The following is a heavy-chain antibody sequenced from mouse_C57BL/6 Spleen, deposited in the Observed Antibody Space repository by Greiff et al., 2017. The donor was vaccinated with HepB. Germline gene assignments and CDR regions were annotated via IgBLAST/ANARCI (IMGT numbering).Heavy chain of an antibody. J-gene: IGHJ2*01. V-gene: IGHV1-82*01. CDR1: GYAFSSSW. CDR2: IYPGDGDT. Sequence: VQLQQSGPELVKPGASVKISCKASGYAFSSSWMNWVKQRPGKGLEWIGRIYPGDGDTNYNGKFKGKATLTADKSSSTAYMQLSSLTSEDSAVYFCAREGGYYFDYWGQGTTLTVSS. D-gene: IGHD1-1*02. CDR3: AREGGYYFDY.